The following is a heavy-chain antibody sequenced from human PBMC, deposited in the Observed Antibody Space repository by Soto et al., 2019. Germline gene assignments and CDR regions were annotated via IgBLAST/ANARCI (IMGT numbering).Heavy chain of an antibody. J-gene: IGHJ5*02. Sequence: QVPLQESGPGLVEPSQTLPLSCAVSGDSISSGSYYWTWIRHHPGKGLEWIGYISNSGDTYYNPSLKSRVTTPQATSKNHFSRELNSVTAAATAVYYCGATVHGSSHVDPWGQGPLVTVSS. V-gene: IGHV4-31*11. CDR3: GATVHGSSHVDP. CDR2: ISNSGDT. D-gene: IGHD3-10*01. CDR1: GDSISSGSYY.